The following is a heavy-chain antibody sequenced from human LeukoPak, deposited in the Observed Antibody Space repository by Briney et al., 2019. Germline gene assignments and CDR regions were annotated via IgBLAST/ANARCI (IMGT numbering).Heavy chain of an antibody. CDR2: MYSGGTT. D-gene: IGHD1-1*01. CDR3: ARHLRDRTTGTTVFDY. J-gene: IGHJ4*02. V-gene: IGHV4-59*01. Sequence: SETLSLTCTVSDGSINGYYWSWIRQPPGKGLDWIGYMYSGGTTNYSPSLKSRVTISEDTSKNQFSLKLTSVTAADTAVYYCARHLRDRTTGTTVFDYWGQGTLVTVSS. CDR1: DGSINGYY.